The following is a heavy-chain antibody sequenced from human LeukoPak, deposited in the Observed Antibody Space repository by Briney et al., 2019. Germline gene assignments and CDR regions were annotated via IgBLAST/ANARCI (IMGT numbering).Heavy chain of an antibody. CDR3: ARGYCSGSSCYSSFDY. J-gene: IGHJ4*02. V-gene: IGHV1-18*01. CDR1: GYTFTSYG. D-gene: IGHD2-15*01. Sequence: ASVKVSCKASGYTFTSYGISWVRQAPGQGLEWMRWISAYNGNTNYAQKLQGRVTMTTDTSTSTAYMELRSLRSDDTAVYYCARGYCSGSSCYSSFDYWGQGTLVTVSS. CDR2: ISAYNGNT.